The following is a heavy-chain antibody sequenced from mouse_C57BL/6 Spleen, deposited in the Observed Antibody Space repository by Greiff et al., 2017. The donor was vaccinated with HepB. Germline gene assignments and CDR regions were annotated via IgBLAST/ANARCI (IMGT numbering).Heavy chain of an antibody. V-gene: IGHV8-8*01. CDR2: IWWDDDK. D-gene: IGHD2-10*01. CDR3: ARIPSYYGNLAWFAY. Sequence: QVTLKECGPGILQPSQTLSLTCSFSGFSLSTFGMGVGWIRQPSGKGLEWLAHIWWDDDKYYNPALKSRLTISKDTSKNQVFLKIANVDTADTATYYCARIPSYYGNLAWFAYWGQGTLVTVSA. CDR1: GFSLSTFGMG. J-gene: IGHJ3*01.